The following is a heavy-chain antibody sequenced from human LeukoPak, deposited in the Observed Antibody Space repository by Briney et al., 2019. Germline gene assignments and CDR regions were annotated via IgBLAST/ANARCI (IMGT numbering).Heavy chain of an antibody. CDR3: AREPYDSSGYYLLD. V-gene: IGHV1-2*02. CDR1: GYTFTGYY. D-gene: IGHD3-22*01. Sequence: ASVKVSCKASGYTFTGYYMHWVRQAPGQGLEWMGWINPNSGGTNYAQKFQGRVTMTRDTSISTAYMELSRLRSDDTAVYYCAREPYDSSGYYLLDWGQGTLVTVSS. J-gene: IGHJ4*02. CDR2: INPNSGGT.